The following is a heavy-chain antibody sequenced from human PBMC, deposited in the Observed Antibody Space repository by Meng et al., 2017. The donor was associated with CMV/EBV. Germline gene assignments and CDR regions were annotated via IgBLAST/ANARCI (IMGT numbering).Heavy chain of an antibody. V-gene: IGHV1-18*01. Sequence: QVQLVQSGADVKKPRASVKFSCKASGYTFTRYGISWVRDAPGTGLGWMGWISAYNGNTTYEQKLQGRVTMTTDTSTSTAYMELRSLRSDDTAVYYCARDAVVPADAPFHYWGQGTLVTVSS. CDR1: GYTFTRYG. CDR3: ARDAVVPADAPFHY. D-gene: IGHD2-2*01. CDR2: ISAYNGNT. J-gene: IGHJ4*02.